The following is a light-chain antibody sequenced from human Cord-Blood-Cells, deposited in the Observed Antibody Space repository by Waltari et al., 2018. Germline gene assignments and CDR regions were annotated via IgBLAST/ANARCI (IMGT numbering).Light chain of an antibody. CDR1: SRYVGSYNL. CDR2: EGS. Sequence: SALTQPASVSGSPGQSITIPCTATSRYVGSYNLVSWYQQHPGKAPKLMIYEGSKRPSGVSNRFSGSKSGNTASLTISGLQAEDEADYYCCSYAGSSTLVFGGGTKLTVL. CDR3: CSYAGSSTLV. J-gene: IGLJ3*02. V-gene: IGLV2-23*01.